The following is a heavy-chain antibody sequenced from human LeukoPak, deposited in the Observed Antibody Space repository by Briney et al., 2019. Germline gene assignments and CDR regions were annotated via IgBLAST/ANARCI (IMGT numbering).Heavy chain of an antibody. Sequence: SQTLSLTCTVSGGSISSGSYYWSWIRQPAGKGLEWIGRIYTSGSTNYNPSLKSRVTISVDTSKNQFSLKLSSVTAPDTAVYYCARDLTTSRTTGTKTWGQGTLVTVSS. V-gene: IGHV4-61*02. CDR3: ARDLTTSRTTGTKT. D-gene: IGHD1-1*01. CDR1: GGSISSGSYY. CDR2: IYTSGST. J-gene: IGHJ5*02.